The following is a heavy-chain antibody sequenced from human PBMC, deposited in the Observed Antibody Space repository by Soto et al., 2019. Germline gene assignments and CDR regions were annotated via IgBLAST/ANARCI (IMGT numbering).Heavy chain of an antibody. J-gene: IGHJ2*01. V-gene: IGHV1-3*01. CDR1: GYTFSNYG. CDR3: ARSGYSSGWYHWYFDF. D-gene: IGHD6-19*01. Sequence: QVHLVQSGAEVKKPGASVKVYCEASGYTFSNYGIHWVRQAPGQRLEWMGWINAGNGNTKYSEKFQGRVTMTRDTSASTAYMELSSLRSEDKAVYLCARSGYSSGWYHWYFDFWGRGTLVTVSS. CDR2: INAGNGNT.